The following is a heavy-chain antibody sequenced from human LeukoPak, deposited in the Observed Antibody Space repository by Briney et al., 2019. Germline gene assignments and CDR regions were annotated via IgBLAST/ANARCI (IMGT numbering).Heavy chain of an antibody. CDR1: GTXMSNSY. CDR3: TRGQWLDVWDF. D-gene: IGHD6-19*01. CDR2: IQDRGST. J-gene: IGHJ4*02. V-gene: IGHV4-4*07. Sequence: PSETLSLTCTVSGTXMSNSYWSWIRQPAGKGLEWIGHIQDRGSTIYNPSLGSRVTMSLDTPKNQFSLKLNSVTATDTAVYYCTRGQWLDVWDFWGQGTLVTVSS.